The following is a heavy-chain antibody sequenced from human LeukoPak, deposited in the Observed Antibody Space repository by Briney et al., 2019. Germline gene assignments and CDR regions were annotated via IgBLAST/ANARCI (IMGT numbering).Heavy chain of an antibody. CDR1: GVTFSGFW. V-gene: IGHV3-7*03. J-gene: IGHJ3*01. Sequence: GGSLRLSCAVSGVTFSGFWMSWSRQAPGKGLEWVASINSDGSEGYYADVVKGRFTISRDNAKNSLYLQISSLRAEDTAVYYCARSSYSSSSSVWGQGTMVTVSS. CDR2: INSDGSEG. CDR3: ARSSYSSSSSV. D-gene: IGHD6-6*01.